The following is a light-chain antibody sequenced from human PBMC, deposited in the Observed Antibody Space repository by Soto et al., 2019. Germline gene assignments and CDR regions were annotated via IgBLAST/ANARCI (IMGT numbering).Light chain of an antibody. Sequence: IVLAQGPGTLSLSPGEEATPSCRASQSVTNNQLAWFRQKPGQAPRLLIWGVSNRATGIPDRFSGSGSGTDFTLTISSLEPEDFAVYYCQQYGSSPPTFGQGTRLEI. CDR1: QSVTNNQ. J-gene: IGKJ5*01. CDR3: QQYGSSPPT. V-gene: IGKV3-20*01. CDR2: GVS.